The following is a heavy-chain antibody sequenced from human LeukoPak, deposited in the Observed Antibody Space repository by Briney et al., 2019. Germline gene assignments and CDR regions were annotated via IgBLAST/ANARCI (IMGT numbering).Heavy chain of an antibody. D-gene: IGHD3-10*01. CDR3: ARAWAYYYGSGSYSAIDY. CDR1: GGSFSGYY. Sequence: SETLSLTCAVYGGSFSGYYWSWIRQPPGKGLEWIGEINHSGSTNYNPSLKSRVTISVDTSKNQFSLKLSSVTAADTAVYYCARAWAYYYGSGSYSAIDYWGQGTLVTVSS. CDR2: INHSGST. J-gene: IGHJ4*02. V-gene: IGHV4-34*01.